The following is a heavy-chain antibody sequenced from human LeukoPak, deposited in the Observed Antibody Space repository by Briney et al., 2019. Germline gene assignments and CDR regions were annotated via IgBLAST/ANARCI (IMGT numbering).Heavy chain of an antibody. J-gene: IGHJ4*02. CDR2: INHSGST. D-gene: IGHD5-12*01. CDR3: ARDQKGYDYGLDY. Sequence: SETLSLTCAVYGGSFSGYYWSWIRQPPGKGLEWIGEINHSGSTNYNPSLKSRVTISVDTSKNQFSLKLSSVTAADTAVYYCARDQKGYDYGLDYWGQGTLVTVSS. V-gene: IGHV4-34*01. CDR1: GGSFSGYY.